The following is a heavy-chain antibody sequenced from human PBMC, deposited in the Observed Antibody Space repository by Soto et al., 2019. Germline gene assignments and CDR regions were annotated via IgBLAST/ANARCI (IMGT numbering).Heavy chain of an antibody. V-gene: IGHV3-23*01. CDR2: ISGSGGST. CDR3: AKGAFTAIVVTATVIDY. Sequence: GGSLRLSCAASGFTFSSYAMSWVRQAPGKGLEWVSAISGSGGSTYYADSVKGRFTISRDNSKNTLYLQMNSLRAEDTAVYYCAKGAFTAIVVTATVIDYWGQGTLVTVSS. D-gene: IGHD2-21*02. J-gene: IGHJ4*02. CDR1: GFTFSSYA.